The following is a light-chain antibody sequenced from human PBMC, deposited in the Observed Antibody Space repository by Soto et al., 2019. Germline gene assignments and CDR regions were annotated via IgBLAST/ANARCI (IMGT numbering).Light chain of an antibody. CDR3: QQFDSYPIT. Sequence: IHLTQSPSSLSASVGDRVTITCRASQGISLSLTWYQQRPGKAPKLLIYDASTLAGEVPSRFSGSGSGTDFTLTISSLYPEDFATYFCQQFDSYPITFGQGTRLEL. CDR2: DAS. CDR1: QGISLS. V-gene: IGKV1-13*02. J-gene: IGKJ5*01.